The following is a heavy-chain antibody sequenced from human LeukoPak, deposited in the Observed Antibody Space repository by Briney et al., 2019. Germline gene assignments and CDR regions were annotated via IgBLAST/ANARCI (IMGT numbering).Heavy chain of an antibody. V-gene: IGHV3-23*01. Sequence: PGASLRLSCAASGFTFNNYAMNWVRQAPGKGLKWVSVITSSGSTYYADSVKGRFTISRDNSKNTLYLQMNSLRAEDTAIYYCAKDLYGDYDFDCWGRGTLVTVSS. CDR1: GFTFNNYA. D-gene: IGHD4-17*01. CDR3: AKDLYGDYDFDC. CDR2: ITSSGST. J-gene: IGHJ4*02.